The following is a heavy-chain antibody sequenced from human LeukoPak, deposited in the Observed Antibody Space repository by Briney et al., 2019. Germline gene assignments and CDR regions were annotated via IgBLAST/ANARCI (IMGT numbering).Heavy chain of an antibody. Sequence: GGSLRLSCIASGLPIADFAMHWVRQAPGKGLEWVSLISGDGVSTFYADSVKGRFSISRDNSKNSLYLEMNSLRTEDAAMYYCAKESGKFDYWGQGTLVAVSS. CDR2: ISGDGVST. CDR3: AKESGKFDY. J-gene: IGHJ4*02. CDR1: GLPIADFA. V-gene: IGHV3-43*02.